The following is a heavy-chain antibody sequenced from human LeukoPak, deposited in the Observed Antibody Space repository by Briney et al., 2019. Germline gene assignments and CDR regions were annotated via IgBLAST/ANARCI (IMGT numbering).Heavy chain of an antibody. D-gene: IGHD7-27*01. Sequence: SETLSLTCAVYGGSFSGYYWSWIRQPPGKGREWIGEINHSGSTNYNPSLKSRVTISVDTSKNQFSLKLSSVTAADTAVYYCASLNWGYAPPNDYWGQGTLVTVSS. CDR2: INHSGST. CDR3: ASLNWGYAPPNDY. CDR1: GGSFSGYY. J-gene: IGHJ4*02. V-gene: IGHV4-34*01.